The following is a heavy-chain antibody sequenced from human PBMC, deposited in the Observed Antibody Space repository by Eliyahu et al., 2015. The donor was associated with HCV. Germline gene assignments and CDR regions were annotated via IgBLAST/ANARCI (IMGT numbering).Heavy chain of an antibody. V-gene: IGHV4-34*02. CDR3: ARRISSSHGRGGFDI. J-gene: IGHJ3*02. CDR2: IKHRGRP. D-gene: IGHD6-13*01. Sequence: QVQLQQWGAGLLKPSETLSLTCAVYGGSFSGNYWSWIRQPPGQGLEWIGEIKHRGRPNYNPSLKSRVSISVVTSKNQFSLQLSSLTAADTAMYYCARRISSSHGRGGFDIWGQGTMVTVSS. CDR1: GGSFSGNY.